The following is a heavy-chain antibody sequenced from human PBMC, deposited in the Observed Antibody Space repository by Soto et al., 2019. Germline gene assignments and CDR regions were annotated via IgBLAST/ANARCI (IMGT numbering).Heavy chain of an antibody. J-gene: IGHJ5*02. V-gene: IGHV4-34*01. Sequence: XATLSLTFAVYGGSFNAYYWNGIRQPPGKGLEWIGEINYSGSTNYNPSLKSRVTISVDTSKNQFSLNLSSVTAADTAVYYCARGRRKKLVRPAYDWFDPWGQGTLVTVSS. CDR3: ARGRRKKLVRPAYDWFDP. CDR1: GGSFNAYY. CDR2: INYSGST. D-gene: IGHD6-13*01.